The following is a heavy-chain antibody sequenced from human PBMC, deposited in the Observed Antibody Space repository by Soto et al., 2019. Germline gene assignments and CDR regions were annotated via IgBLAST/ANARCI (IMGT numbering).Heavy chain of an antibody. V-gene: IGHV4-31*03. CDR3: ARQGPELLWFGELCV. Sequence: PSETLSLTCTVSGGSISSGGYYWSWIRQHPGKGLEWIGYIYYSGSTYYNPSLKSRVTISVDTSKNQFSLKLSSVTAADTAVYYCARQGPELLWFGELCVWGQGTTVTVSS. CDR1: GGSISSGGYY. CDR2: IYYSGST. J-gene: IGHJ6*02. D-gene: IGHD3-10*01.